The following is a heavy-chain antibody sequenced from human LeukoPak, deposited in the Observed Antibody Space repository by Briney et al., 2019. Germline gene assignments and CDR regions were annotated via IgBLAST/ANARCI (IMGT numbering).Heavy chain of an antibody. V-gene: IGHV1-18*01. Sequence: GASVKVSCKASGYTFTNYGIAWVRQAPGQGLEWMGWMSAYNGNTNYAQKVQGRVTMTADTSTSASTSAAYMELRSLTSDDTAVYYCARVGSYCTSTSCFDYWGQGTLVTVSS. CDR3: ARVGSYCTSTSCFDY. J-gene: IGHJ4*02. CDR1: GYTFTNYG. CDR2: MSAYNGNT. D-gene: IGHD2-2*01.